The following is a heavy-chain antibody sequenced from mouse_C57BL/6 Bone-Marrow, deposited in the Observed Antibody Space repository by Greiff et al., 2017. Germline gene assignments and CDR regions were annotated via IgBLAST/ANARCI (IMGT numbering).Heavy chain of an antibody. CDR2: INPSTGGT. D-gene: IGHD1-1*01. J-gene: IGHJ3*01. CDR3: ASPYGSGYGGFAY. CDR1: GYSFTGYY. V-gene: IGHV1-42*01. Sequence: EVQLQQSGPELVKPGASVKISCKASGYSFTGYYMNWVKQSPEKSLEWIGEINPSTGGTTYNQKFKAKATLTVDKSSNTAYMRLNSLTSEDSAVYYCASPYGSGYGGFAYWGQGTLVTVSA.